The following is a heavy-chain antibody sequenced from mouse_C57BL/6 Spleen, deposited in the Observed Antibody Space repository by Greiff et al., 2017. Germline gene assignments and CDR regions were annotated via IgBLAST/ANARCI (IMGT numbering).Heavy chain of an antibody. Sequence: VQLQQSGPELVKPGASVKIPCKASGYTFTDYNMDWVKQSHGKSLEWIGDINPNNGGTSYNQKFKGKATLTVDKSSSTADMELRSLTSEDTAVYYCARGGATVVDDAMDYWGQGTSVTVSS. D-gene: IGHD1-1*01. CDR3: ARGGATVVDDAMDY. V-gene: IGHV1-18*01. CDR1: GYTFTDYN. J-gene: IGHJ4*01. CDR2: INPNNGGT.